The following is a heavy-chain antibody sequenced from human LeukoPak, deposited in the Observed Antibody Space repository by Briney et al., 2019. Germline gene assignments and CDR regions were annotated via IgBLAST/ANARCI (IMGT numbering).Heavy chain of an antibody. CDR1: GFTFSSYA. CDR3: ARLIVVAIASDY. CDR2: ISYDGSNK. J-gene: IGHJ4*02. Sequence: GGSLRLSCAASGFTFSSYATHWVRQAPGKGLEWVAVISYDGSNKYYADSVKGRFTISRDNSKNTLYLQMNSLRAEDTAVYYCARLIVVAIASDYWGQGTLVTVSS. D-gene: IGHD3-22*01. V-gene: IGHV3-30-3*01.